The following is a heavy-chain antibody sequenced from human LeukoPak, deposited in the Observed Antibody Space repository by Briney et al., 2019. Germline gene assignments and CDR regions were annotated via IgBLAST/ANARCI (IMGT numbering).Heavy chain of an antibody. D-gene: IGHD5-18*01. CDR1: GFTFNSYG. CDR2: IRSDGTNK. J-gene: IGHJ4*02. Sequence: GGSLRLSCAASGFTFNSYGMHWVRRAPGKGLEWVAFIRSDGTNKYYADSVKGRFTISRDNSKNTLYLQMNSLRPEDAAVYYCAKGYSFHFDYWGQGTLVTVSS. CDR3: AKGYSFHFDY. V-gene: IGHV3-30*02.